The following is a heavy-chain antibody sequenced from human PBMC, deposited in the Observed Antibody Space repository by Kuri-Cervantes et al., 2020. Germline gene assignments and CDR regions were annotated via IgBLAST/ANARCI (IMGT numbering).Heavy chain of an antibody. CDR3: ASGYGGNSWLGDY. CDR1: GYTFTGYY. Sequence: SVKVSCKASGYTFTGYYMHWVRQAPGQGLEWMGGIIPIFGTANYAQKFQGRVTITTDESTSTAYMELSSLRSEDTAVYYCASGYGGNSWLGDYWGQGTLVTVSS. CDR2: IIPIFGTA. J-gene: IGHJ4*02. V-gene: IGHV1-69*05. D-gene: IGHD4-23*01.